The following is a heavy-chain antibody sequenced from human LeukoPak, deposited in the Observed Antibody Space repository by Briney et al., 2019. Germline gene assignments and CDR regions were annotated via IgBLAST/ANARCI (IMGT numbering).Heavy chain of an antibody. D-gene: IGHD3-10*01. CDR2: INPNSGGT. CDR1: GYTFTSYA. J-gene: IGHJ3*02. CDR3: ARNLWFGESSDAFDM. Sequence: ASVKVSCKASGYTFTSYAMNWVRQAPGQGLEWMGWINPNSGGTNYAQKFQGRVTMTRDTSISTAYMEMSRLRSDDTAVYYCARNLWFGESSDAFDMWGQGTMVTVSS. V-gene: IGHV1-2*02.